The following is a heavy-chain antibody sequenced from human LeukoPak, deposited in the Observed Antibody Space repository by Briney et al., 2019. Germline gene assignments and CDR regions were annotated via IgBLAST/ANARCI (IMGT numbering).Heavy chain of an antibody. D-gene: IGHD3-3*01. CDR3: ANDSPGDFWSGLSPDAHFDY. CDR2: ISGSGGST. V-gene: IGHV3-23*01. Sequence: GGSLRLSCAASGFTFSSYAMSWVRQAPGKGLEWVAAISGSGGSTYYADSVKGRFTISRDNSKNTLYLQMNSLRAEDTAVCYCANDSPGDFWSGLSPDAHFDYWGQGTLVTVSS. CDR1: GFTFSSYA. J-gene: IGHJ4*02.